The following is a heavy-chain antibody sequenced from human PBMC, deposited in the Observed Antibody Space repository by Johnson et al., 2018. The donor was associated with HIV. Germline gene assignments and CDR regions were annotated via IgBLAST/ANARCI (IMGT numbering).Heavy chain of an antibody. J-gene: IGHJ3*01. V-gene: IGHV3-30*02. Sequence: QVQLVESGGGVVQPGGSLRLSCAASGFTFSSYGMHWVRQAPGKGLEWVAFIRYDGTNKYYADSMKGRFTISRDNSKNTLYLQMNSLRAEDTAVYYCARGREDAWGQGTMVTVSS. D-gene: IGHD1-26*01. CDR2: IRYDGTNK. CDR3: ARGREDA. CDR1: GFTFSSYG.